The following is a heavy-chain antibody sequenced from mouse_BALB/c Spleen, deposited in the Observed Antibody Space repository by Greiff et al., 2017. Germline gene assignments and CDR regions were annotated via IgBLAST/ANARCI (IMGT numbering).Heavy chain of an antibody. V-gene: IGHV3-2*02. CDR2: ISYSGST. J-gene: IGHJ4*01. CDR1: GYSITSDYA. CDR3: ARRDYYGSSYDAMDY. D-gene: IGHD1-1*01. Sequence: EVHLVESGPGLVKPSQSLSLTCTVTGYSITSDYAWNWIRQFPGNKLEWMGYISYSGSTSYNPSLKSRIPITRDTSKNQFFLQLNSVTTEDTATYYCARRDYYGSSYDAMDYWGQGTSVTVSS.